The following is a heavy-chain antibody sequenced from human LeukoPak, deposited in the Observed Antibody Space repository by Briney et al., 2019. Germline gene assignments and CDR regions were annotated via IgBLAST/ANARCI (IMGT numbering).Heavy chain of an antibody. CDR1: GGSFSSYY. Sequence: SETLSLTCAVYGGSFSSYYWSWIRQPPGKGLEWIGYIYYSGSTYYNPSLKSRVTISVDTSKNQFSLKLSSVTAADTAVYYCARDRLVRGVIGYWGQGTLVTVSS. CDR3: ARDRLVRGVIGY. J-gene: IGHJ4*02. D-gene: IGHD3-10*01. CDR2: IYYSGST. V-gene: IGHV4-59*06.